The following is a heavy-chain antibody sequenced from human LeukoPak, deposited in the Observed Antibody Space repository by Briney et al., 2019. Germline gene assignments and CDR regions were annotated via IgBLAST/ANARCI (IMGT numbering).Heavy chain of an antibody. V-gene: IGHV1-69*05. J-gene: IGHJ6*03. CDR1: GYTFTSYY. Sequence: SVKVSCKASGYTFTSYYMHWVRQAPGQGLEWMGGIIPIFGTANYAQKFQGRVTITTDESTSTAYMELSSLRSEDTAVYYCATGCSSTSCYYYYYMDVWGKGTTVTVSS. CDR2: IIPIFGTA. D-gene: IGHD2-2*01. CDR3: ATGCSSTSCYYYYYMDV.